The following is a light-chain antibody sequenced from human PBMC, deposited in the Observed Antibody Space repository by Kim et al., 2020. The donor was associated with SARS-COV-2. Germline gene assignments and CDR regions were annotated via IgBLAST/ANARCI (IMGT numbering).Light chain of an antibody. J-gene: IGLJ1*01. Sequence: SYELTQPPSVSVSPGQTASITCSGDKLGDKYACWYQQKPGQSPVLVIYQDRKRPSGIPERFSGSNSGNTATLTISGTQAMDEADYYCQAWDGSTGYVFGTGTKVTVL. V-gene: IGLV3-1*01. CDR2: QDR. CDR3: QAWDGSTGYV. CDR1: KLGDKY.